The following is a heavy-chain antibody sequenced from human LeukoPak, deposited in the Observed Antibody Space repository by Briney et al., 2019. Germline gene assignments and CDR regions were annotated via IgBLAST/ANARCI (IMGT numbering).Heavy chain of an antibody. D-gene: IGHD5-18*01. Sequence: PSETLSLTCTVSGYSISSGYYWGWIRQPPGKGLEWIGSIYHSGSTYYNPSLKSRVTISVDTSKNQFSLKLSSVTAADTAVYYCARHRYGRNYFDYWGQGTLVTVSS. CDR2: IYHSGST. CDR3: ARHRYGRNYFDY. V-gene: IGHV4-38-2*02. J-gene: IGHJ4*02. CDR1: GYSISSGYY.